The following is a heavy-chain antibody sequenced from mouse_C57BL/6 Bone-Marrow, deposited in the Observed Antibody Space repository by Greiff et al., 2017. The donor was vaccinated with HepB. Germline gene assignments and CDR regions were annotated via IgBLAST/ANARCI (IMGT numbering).Heavy chain of an antibody. Sequence: EVQLQESGPELVKPGDSVKISCKASGYSFTDYNMNWVKQSKGKSLEWMGVIKPNYGTTSYNQKFKGKATLTVDQSSSTAYMQLNSLTSEDSAVYYCASETFRAMHYWGQGTSVTVSS. CDR3: ASETFRAMHY. J-gene: IGHJ4*01. CDR1: GYSFTDYN. CDR2: IKPNYGTT. V-gene: IGHV1-39*01.